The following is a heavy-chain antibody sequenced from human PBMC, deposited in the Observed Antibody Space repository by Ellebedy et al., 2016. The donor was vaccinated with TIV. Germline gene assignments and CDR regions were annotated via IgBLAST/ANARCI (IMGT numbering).Heavy chain of an antibody. Sequence: ASVKVSXXASGYTFTSYGISWVRQAPGQGLEWMGWISAYNGNTNYAQKLQGRVTMTTDTSTSTAYMELSSLRSEDTAVYYCARVVVVVPAAIPDAFDIWGQGTMVTVSS. D-gene: IGHD2-2*02. CDR3: ARVVVVVPAAIPDAFDI. V-gene: IGHV1-18*01. J-gene: IGHJ3*02. CDR2: ISAYNGNT. CDR1: GYTFTSYG.